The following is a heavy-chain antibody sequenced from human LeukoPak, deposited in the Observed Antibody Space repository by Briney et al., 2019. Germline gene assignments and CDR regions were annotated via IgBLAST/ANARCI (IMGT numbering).Heavy chain of an antibody. V-gene: IGHV3-7*01. Sequence: PGGSLRLSCAASGFTFSNYWMNWVRQAAGKGLEWVANIKQDGSAKNYVDSVKGRFTMSRDNAKNSLYLQMSSLRAEDTAVYYCARASLYYDFWSGPFDYWGQGNLVTVSS. CDR1: GFTFSNYW. J-gene: IGHJ4*02. CDR2: IKQDGSAK. CDR3: ARASLYYDFWSGPFDY. D-gene: IGHD3-3*01.